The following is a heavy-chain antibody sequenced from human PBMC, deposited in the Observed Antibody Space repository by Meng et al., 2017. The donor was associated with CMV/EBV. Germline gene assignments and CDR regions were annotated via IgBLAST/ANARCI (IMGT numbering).Heavy chain of an antibody. Sequence: VLVKVSCKASGYTFTSYGISWVRQAPGQGLEWMGWISAYNGNTHYAQKLQGRVTMTTDTSTSTAYMELRSLRSDDTAVYYCARDQGWGQQLVNWRYNWFDPWGQGTLVTVSS. J-gene: IGHJ5*02. V-gene: IGHV1-18*01. CDR3: ARDQGWGQQLVNWRYNWFDP. CDR2: ISAYNGNT. D-gene: IGHD6-13*01. CDR1: GYTFTSYG.